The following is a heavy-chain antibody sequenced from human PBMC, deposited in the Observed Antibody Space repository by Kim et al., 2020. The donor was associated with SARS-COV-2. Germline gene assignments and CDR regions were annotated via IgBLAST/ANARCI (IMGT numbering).Heavy chain of an antibody. D-gene: IGHD1-26*01. CDR1: GFTFSSYW. CDR3: ASRRYTGTYYYFDY. J-gene: IGHJ4*02. V-gene: IGHV3-74*01. CDR2: INSDGGTT. Sequence: GGSLRLSCAASGFTFSSYWMHWVRQAPGKGLVWVSRINSDGGTTSYADSVKGRFTISRDNAKITLYLQMNSLRAEDTAVYYCASRRYTGTYYYFDYWGQGTVVTVSS.